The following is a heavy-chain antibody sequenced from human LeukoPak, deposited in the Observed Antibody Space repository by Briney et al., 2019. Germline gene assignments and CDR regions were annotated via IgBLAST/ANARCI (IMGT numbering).Heavy chain of an antibody. V-gene: IGHV3-30*18. J-gene: IGHJ3*02. CDR2: ISYDGSNK. CDR1: GFTFSNYG. D-gene: IGHD3-10*01. CDR3: ANGYYYGSGSYYKEAFDI. Sequence: GGSLRLSCAASGFTFSNYGMHWVRQAPGKGLEWVGVISYDGSNKYYAYSVKGRFTISRDNSKNTLYLQMNSLRAEDTAVYYCANGYYYGSGSYYKEAFDIWGQGTMVTVSS.